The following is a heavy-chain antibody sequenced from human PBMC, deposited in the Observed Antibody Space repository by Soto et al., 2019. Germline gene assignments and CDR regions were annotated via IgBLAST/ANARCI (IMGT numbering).Heavy chain of an antibody. CDR3: ARLSYCSGGSCYGRYYFYD. CDR1: GGSISSYY. D-gene: IGHD2-15*01. J-gene: IGHJ4*01. CDR2: IYYSRSN. Sequence: SETLSLTCTVSGGSISSYYCSWIRQPQGKGLEWIGYIYYSRSNNYDPSLKSRVTISLDSSKKQFFLKLSSVTAADTAVYYCARLSYCSGGSCYGRYYFYDWGQGTLVTVSS. V-gene: IGHV4-59*01.